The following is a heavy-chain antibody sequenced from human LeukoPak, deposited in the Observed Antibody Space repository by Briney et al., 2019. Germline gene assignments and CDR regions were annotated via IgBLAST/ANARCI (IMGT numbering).Heavy chain of an antibody. CDR1: GFTFDDYG. Sequence: PGGSLRLSCAASGFTFDDYGMSWVRQAPGKGLEWVSGINWNGGSTGYADSVNGRFTISRDNAKNSLYLQMNSLRAEDTALYHCARSYSGSYYYYYMDVWGKGTTVTVSS. V-gene: IGHV3-20*01. CDR2: INWNGGST. D-gene: IGHD1-26*01. CDR3: ARSYSGSYYYYYMDV. J-gene: IGHJ6*03.